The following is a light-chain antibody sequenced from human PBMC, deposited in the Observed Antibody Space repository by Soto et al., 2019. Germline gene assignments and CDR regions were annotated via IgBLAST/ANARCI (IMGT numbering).Light chain of an antibody. CDR1: QSVSSSY. Sequence: EIVLTPSPGTLSLSPAERATLSCRASQSVSSSYLAWYQQKPGQAPRLLIYGASSRATGIPDRFSGSGSGTDSTLTISRLEPEDFAVYYCQQYGSSPRTFGQGTKVDI. V-gene: IGKV3-20*01. J-gene: IGKJ1*01. CDR3: QQYGSSPRT. CDR2: GAS.